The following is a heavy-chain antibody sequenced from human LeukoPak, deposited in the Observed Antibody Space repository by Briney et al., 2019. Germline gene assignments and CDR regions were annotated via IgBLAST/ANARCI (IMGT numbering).Heavy chain of an antibody. CDR1: GGSISSYY. V-gene: IGHV4-59*01. Sequence: SETLSLTCTVSGGSISSYYWSWIRQPPGKGLQWIGYIYYSGSTNYNPSLESRVTISVDTSKNQFSLNLRSVTAADTAVYYCARGGLRVFDYWGQGTLVTVSS. CDR2: IYYSGST. CDR3: ARGGLRVFDY. J-gene: IGHJ4*02. D-gene: IGHD5-12*01.